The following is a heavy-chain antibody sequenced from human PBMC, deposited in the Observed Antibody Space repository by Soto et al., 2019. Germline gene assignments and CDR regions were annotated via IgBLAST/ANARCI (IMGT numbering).Heavy chain of an antibody. CDR2: SRDKPQGYST. CDR3: VRATYFSDSSGYTRCLDY. CDR1: VFTLSDHY. J-gene: IGHJ4*02. D-gene: IGHD3-22*01. V-gene: IGHV3-72*01. Sequence: SLRLSCAGSVFTLSDHYIDWVRQAPGKGLGWVGRSRDKPQGYSTAYAASVKGRFTTSRDESKNSAYLQMNSLKTEDTAVYYCVRATYFSDSSGYTRCLDYWGQGTLVTVSS.